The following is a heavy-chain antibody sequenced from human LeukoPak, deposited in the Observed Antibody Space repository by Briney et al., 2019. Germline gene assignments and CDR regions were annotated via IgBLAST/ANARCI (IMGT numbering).Heavy chain of an antibody. Sequence: SETLSLTCTVSGGSISSYYWSWIRQPPGKGLEWIGYIYYSGSTNYNPSLKSRVTISVDTSENQFSLKLSSVTAADTAVYYCARGHFWSGYYTSDYWGQGTLVTVSS. D-gene: IGHD3-3*02. J-gene: IGHJ4*02. CDR2: IYYSGST. CDR1: GGSISSYY. V-gene: IGHV4-59*08. CDR3: ARGHFWSGYYTSDY.